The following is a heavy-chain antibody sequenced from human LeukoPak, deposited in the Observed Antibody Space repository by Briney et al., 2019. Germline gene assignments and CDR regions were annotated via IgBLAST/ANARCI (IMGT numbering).Heavy chain of an antibody. Sequence: ASVKVSCKASGYTFTSYHMHWVRQAPGQGLEWMGIINPSGGTTNYAQKLQGRVTMTTDTSTSTAYMELRSLRSDDTAVYYCARGKPGYYYYMDVWGKGTTVTVSS. CDR2: INPSGGTT. J-gene: IGHJ6*03. CDR3: ARGKPGYYYYMDV. CDR1: GYTFTSYH. V-gene: IGHV1-46*01.